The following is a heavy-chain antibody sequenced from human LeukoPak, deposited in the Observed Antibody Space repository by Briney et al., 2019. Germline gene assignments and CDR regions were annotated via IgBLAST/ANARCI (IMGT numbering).Heavy chain of an antibody. J-gene: IGHJ4*02. CDR3: ARRAGEYSHPYDY. V-gene: IGHV3-53*01. D-gene: IGHD2-15*01. CDR1: GFTFSSYS. CDR2: IYSGGKT. Sequence: GGSLRLSCAASGFTFSSYSMNWVRQAPGKGLEWVSFIYSGGKTHSSDSVKGRFTISRDNSKNTLYLQMSSLRAEDTAIYYCARRAGEYSHPYDYWGQGTLVTVSS.